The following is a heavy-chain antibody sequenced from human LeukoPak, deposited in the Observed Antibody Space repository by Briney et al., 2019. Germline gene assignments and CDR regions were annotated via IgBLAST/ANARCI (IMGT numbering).Heavy chain of an antibody. J-gene: IGHJ6*03. CDR3: ARVARGYMPWAREDYYYMDV. CDR2: IIPIFGTA. D-gene: IGHD5-12*01. Sequence: SVKVSCKASGGTFSSYAISWVRQAPGQGLEWMGGIIPIFGTANYAQKFQGRVTITADESTSTAYMEQSSLRSEDTAVYYCARVARGYMPWAREDYYYMDVWGKGTTVTISS. CDR1: GGTFSSYA. V-gene: IGHV1-69*13.